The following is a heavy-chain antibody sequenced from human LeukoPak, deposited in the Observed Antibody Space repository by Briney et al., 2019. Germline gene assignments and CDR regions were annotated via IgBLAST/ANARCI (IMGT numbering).Heavy chain of an antibody. CDR1: GFTFSSYS. Sequence: GGSLRLSCAASGFTFSSYSMNWVRQAPGKGLEWVSYISSSSSTIYYADSVKGRFTISRDNAKNSLYLQMNSLRAEDTAVYYCAKNLGQLWSYYFDYWGQGTLVTVSS. CDR2: ISSSSSTI. D-gene: IGHD5-18*01. CDR3: AKNLGQLWSYYFDY. J-gene: IGHJ4*02. V-gene: IGHV3-48*01.